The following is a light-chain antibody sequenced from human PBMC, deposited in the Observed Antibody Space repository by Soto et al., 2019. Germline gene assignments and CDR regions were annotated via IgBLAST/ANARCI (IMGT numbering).Light chain of an antibody. CDR3: CSYAGSSTFPL. CDR2: EGS. CDR1: SSDVGSYNL. Sequence: QSALTQPASVSGSPGQSITISCTGTSSDVGSYNLVSWYQQHPGKAPKHMIYEGSKRPSGVSNRFSGSKSGNTASLTISGLQAEDEADYYCCSYAGSSTFPLFGGGTKVTVL. J-gene: IGLJ2*01. V-gene: IGLV2-23*03.